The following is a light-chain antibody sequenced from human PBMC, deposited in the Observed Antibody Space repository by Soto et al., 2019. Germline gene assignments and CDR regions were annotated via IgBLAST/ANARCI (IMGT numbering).Light chain of an antibody. CDR1: TGAVTSTHH. V-gene: IGLV7-46*01. CDR3: LLSYNAARV. J-gene: IGLJ2*01. CDR2: DTS. Sequence: QAVVTQEPSLTVSPGGTVTLTCGSSTGAVTSTHHPYCFQQKAGQAPRTLIYDTSNKHSWTPARFSGSLPGDKAALTLSGAQPEDEAQYYCLLSYNAARVFGGGTKVTV.